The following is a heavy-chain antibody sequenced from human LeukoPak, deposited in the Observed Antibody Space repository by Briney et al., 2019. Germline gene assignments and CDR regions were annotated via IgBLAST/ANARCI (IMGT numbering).Heavy chain of an antibody. V-gene: IGHV3-30-3*01. CDR1: GFTFSSYA. CDR3: AREGIAAAGTGGYFDY. J-gene: IGHJ4*02. Sequence: GRSLRLSCAASGFTFSSYAMHWVRQAPGKGLEWVAVISYDGSNKYYADSVKGRFTISRDNSKNTLYLQMNSLRAEGTAVYYCAREGIAAAGTGGYFDYWGQGTLVTVSS. D-gene: IGHD6-13*01. CDR2: ISYDGSNK.